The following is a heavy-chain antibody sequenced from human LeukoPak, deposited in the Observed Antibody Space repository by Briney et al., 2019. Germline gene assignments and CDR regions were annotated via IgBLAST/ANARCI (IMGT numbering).Heavy chain of an antibody. J-gene: IGHJ4*02. CDR3: ARAEQYQLLLH. CDR2: ISAYNGNT. V-gene: IGHV1-18*01. D-gene: IGHD2-2*01. CDR1: VYTFTSYG. Sequence: ASVNVSCKDSVYTFTSYGITWVRQAPGQGLEWMGWISAYNGNTNYAQKLQGRVTMTTDTSTSTAYLDLRSLRSDDTAVYYCARAEQYQLLLHWGQGTLVTVSS.